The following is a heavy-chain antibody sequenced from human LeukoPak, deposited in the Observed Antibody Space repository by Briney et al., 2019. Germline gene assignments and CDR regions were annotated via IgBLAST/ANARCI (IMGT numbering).Heavy chain of an antibody. CDR2: ISYDGSNN. CDR3: AKGGANNLYYFDY. Sequence: GGSLRLSCAASGFTFSSYPMHWVRQAPGRGLEWVALISYDGSNNYYADSVKGRFTISRDNSKNTLYLQMNSLRAEDTAVYYCAKGGANNLYYFDYWGQETLVTVSS. J-gene: IGHJ4*02. CDR1: GFTFSSYP. V-gene: IGHV3-30*14. D-gene: IGHD1-26*01.